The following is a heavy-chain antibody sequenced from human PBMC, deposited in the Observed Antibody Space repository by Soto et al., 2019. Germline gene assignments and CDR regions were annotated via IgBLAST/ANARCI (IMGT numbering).Heavy chain of an antibody. V-gene: IGHV1-69*02. Sequence: QVQLVQSGTEVKKPGSSVTVSCKASGGPYSKYSISWVRQAPGQGLEWMGRIIPIFDITNYAQKFQGRVTSTADKSTSTVYIDLSSLRSEDTAVYYCARSLRGDYYDSDGLDNWGQGTLVTVSS. D-gene: IGHD3-22*01. CDR3: ARSLRGDYYDSDGLDN. CDR2: IIPIFDIT. J-gene: IGHJ4*02. CDR1: GGPYSKYS.